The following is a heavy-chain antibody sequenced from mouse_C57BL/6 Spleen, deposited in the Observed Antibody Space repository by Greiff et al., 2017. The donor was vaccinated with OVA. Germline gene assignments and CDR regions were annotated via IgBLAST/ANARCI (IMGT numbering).Heavy chain of an antibody. J-gene: IGHJ4*01. CDR3: ARRGGSSYNYAMDY. V-gene: IGHV2-2*01. CDR1: GFSLTSYG. CDR2: IWSGGST. Sequence: VMLVESGPGLVQPSQSLSITCTVSGFSLTSYGVHWVRQSPGKGLEWLGVIWSGGSTDYNAAFISRLGISKDNSKSQVFFKMNSLQADDTAIYYCARRGGSSYNYAMDYWGQGTSVTVSS. D-gene: IGHD1-1*01.